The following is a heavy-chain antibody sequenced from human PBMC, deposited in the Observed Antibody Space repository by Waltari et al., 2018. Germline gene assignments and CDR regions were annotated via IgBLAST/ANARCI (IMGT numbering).Heavy chain of an antibody. V-gene: IGHV3-33*01. CDR3: ATLYGDPVDY. CDR2: IWDDGSNK. J-gene: IGHJ4*02. Sequence: QVQLVESGGGVVQPGRSLRLSCAASGFTFSSYGMHWVRQAPGKGLEWVAVIWDDGSNKYYADSVKGRFTISRDNSKNTLYLQMNSLRAEDTAVYYCATLYGDPVDYWGQGTLVTVSS. CDR1: GFTFSSYG. D-gene: IGHD4-17*01.